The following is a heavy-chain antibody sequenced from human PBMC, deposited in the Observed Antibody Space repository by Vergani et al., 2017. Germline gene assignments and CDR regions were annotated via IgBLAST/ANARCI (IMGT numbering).Heavy chain of an antibody. J-gene: IGHJ4*02. CDR2: INSRSNYI. D-gene: IGHD2-15*01. CDR3: ARDKMIGRWIQFVY. Sequence: EVQLVESGGGLVKPGGSLRLSCAASGFTFSTYTMNWVRQAPGKGLEWVSTINSRSNYIHYADSVKGRSIITRDNANNSLYLQMNSLRVEETAVYYCARDKMIGRWIQFVYWGQGTLVSVSS. CDR1: GFTFSTYT. V-gene: IGHV3-21*01.